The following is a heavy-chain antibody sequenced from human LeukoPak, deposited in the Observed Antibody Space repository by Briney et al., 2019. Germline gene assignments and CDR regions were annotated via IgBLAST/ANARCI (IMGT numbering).Heavy chain of an antibody. CDR3: ARRCTNGVCNGGFDY. Sequence: GSLRLSCVVSGFTLSSYAMSWVRQPPGKGLEWIGETSHSGSTNYTPSLKRRVTISADQSKNHFSLNLSSMTGADTAVYYCARRCTNGVCNGGFDYWGQGALVTVSS. J-gene: IGHJ4*02. V-gene: IGHV4-4*02. D-gene: IGHD2-8*01. CDR2: TSHSGST. CDR1: GFTLSSYAM.